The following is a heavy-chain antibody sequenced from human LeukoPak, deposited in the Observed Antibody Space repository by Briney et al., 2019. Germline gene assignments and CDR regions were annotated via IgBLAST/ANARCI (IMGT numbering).Heavy chain of an antibody. CDR1: GYAARTFY. V-gene: IGHV1-46*01. D-gene: IGHD3-22*01. CDR3: TSFDSIGHYRFVY. CDR2: INPTCLYT. J-gene: IGHJ4*02. Sequence: PGASVKVSCKASGYAARTFYVYWVRQAHGQGLELVGMINPTCLYTRLAQDFQGRVAMTRDASTSTVYMEMNSLTSEDTAVYYCTSFDSIGHYRFVYWGQGSLVTVSA.